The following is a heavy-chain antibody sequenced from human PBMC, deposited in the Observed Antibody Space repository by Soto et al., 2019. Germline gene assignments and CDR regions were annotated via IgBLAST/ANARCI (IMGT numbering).Heavy chain of an antibody. CDR3: ARWVLVGADNFDY. V-gene: IGHV1-8*01. D-gene: IGHD1-26*01. Sequence: ASVKVSCKASGYTFTSYSINWVRQATGQGLEWVGWMNTNNGNTGYAQKFQGRVTMTRDTSISTAYMELSSLTFEDTAVYYCARWVLVGADNFDYWGQGTLVTVSS. J-gene: IGHJ4*02. CDR2: MNTNNGNT. CDR1: GYTFTSYS.